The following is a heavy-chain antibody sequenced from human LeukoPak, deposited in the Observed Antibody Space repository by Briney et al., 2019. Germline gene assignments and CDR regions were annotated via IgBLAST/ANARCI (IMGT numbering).Heavy chain of an antibody. D-gene: IGHD3-16*01. J-gene: IGHJ3*02. V-gene: IGHV4-39*07. CDR3: ARGRRYVSFVRVPDAFDI. Sequence: SETLSLTCTVSGGSISSSSYYWGWIRQPPGKGLEWIGEINHSGSTNYNPSLKSRVTISVDTSKNQFSLKLSSVTAADTAVYYCARGRRYVSFVRVPDAFDIWGQGTMVTVSS. CDR2: INHSGST. CDR1: GGSISSSSYY.